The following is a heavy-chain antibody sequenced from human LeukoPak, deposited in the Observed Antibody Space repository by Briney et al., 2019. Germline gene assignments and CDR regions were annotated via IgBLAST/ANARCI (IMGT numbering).Heavy chain of an antibody. CDR3: ARDGYGQWLVTGNDAFDI. CDR2: IKQDGSEK. V-gene: IGHV3-7*01. J-gene: IGHJ3*02. Sequence: GGSLRLSCAASGFTFSSYNMNWVRQAPGKGLEWVVNIKQDGSEKYYVDSGKGRFTISRDNAKNSLYLQMNSLRAEDTAVYYCARDGYGQWLVTGNDAFDIWGQGTMVTVSS. D-gene: IGHD6-19*01. CDR1: GFTFSSYN.